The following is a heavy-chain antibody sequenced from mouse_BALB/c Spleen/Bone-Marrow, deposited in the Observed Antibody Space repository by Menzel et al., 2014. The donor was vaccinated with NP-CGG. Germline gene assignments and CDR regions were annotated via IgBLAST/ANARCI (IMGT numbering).Heavy chain of an antibody. CDR2: ISSGGGST. J-gene: IGHJ1*01. Sequence: EVMLVESGGGLVKPGGSLKLSCAASGFAFSSYDMSWVRQTPEKRLEWVAYISSGGGSTYYPDTVKGRFTISIDNAKNTLYLQMSSLKSEDTAMYYCARQGAYYGNYKYFDVWGAGTTVTVSS. CDR3: ARQGAYYGNYKYFDV. CDR1: GFAFSSYD. V-gene: IGHV5-12-1*01. D-gene: IGHD2-10*01.